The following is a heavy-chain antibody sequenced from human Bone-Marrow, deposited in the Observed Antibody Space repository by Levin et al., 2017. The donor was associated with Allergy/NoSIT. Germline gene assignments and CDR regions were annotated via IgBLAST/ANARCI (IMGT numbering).Heavy chain of an antibody. CDR1: GFTFSDFY. CDR2: ITGSGSTI. Sequence: GESLKISCAASGFTFSDFYMSWIRQAPGKGLEWVSYITGSGSTIYYADSVKGRFTISRDNAKNSLYLQMNSLRAEDTAVYYCARDLNKAKYYYGMDVWGQGTTVTVSS. V-gene: IGHV3-11*01. CDR3: ARDLNKAKYYYGMDV. J-gene: IGHJ6*02. D-gene: IGHD1/OR15-1a*01.